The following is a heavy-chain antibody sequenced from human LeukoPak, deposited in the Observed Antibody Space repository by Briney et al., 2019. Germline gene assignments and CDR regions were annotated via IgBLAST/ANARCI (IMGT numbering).Heavy chain of an antibody. D-gene: IGHD5-18*01. CDR1: GFTFSSYA. V-gene: IGHV3-23*01. CDR3: AKHFTRDSYGYDY. J-gene: IGHJ4*02. CDR2: ISGSGGST. Sequence: GGSLRLSCAASGFTFSSYAMSWVRQAPGKGLEWVSTISGSGGSTYYADSVKGRFTISRDNSENTLYLQMNSLRAVDTALYYCAKHFTRDSYGYDYWGQGTLVTVSS.